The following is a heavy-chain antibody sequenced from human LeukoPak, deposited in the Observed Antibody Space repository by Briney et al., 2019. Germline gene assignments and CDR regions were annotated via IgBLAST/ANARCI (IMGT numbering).Heavy chain of an antibody. CDR2: INAGNGNT. CDR3: ARVVKYSSGPLTDHLPYYFDS. V-gene: IGHV1-3*03. CDR1: GYTFTSYA. J-gene: IGHJ4*02. D-gene: IGHD6-19*01. Sequence: GASVKVSCKASGYTFTSYAMHWVRQAPGQRLEWMGWINAGNGNTKYSQEFQGRVTISRDTSASTAYMELSSLTSEDMAVYYCARVVKYSSGPLTDHLPYYFDSWGQGTLVTVSS.